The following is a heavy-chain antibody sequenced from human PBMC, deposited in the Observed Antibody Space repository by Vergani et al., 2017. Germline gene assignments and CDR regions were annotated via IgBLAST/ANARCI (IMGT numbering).Heavy chain of an antibody. J-gene: IGHJ5*02. V-gene: IGHV3-30-3*01. CDR2: ISYDGSNK. CDR3: ARDRDYYGSGSYPYFDP. D-gene: IGHD3-10*01. CDR1: GFTFSSYA. Sequence: QVQLVESGGGVVQPGRSLRLSCAASGFTFSSYAMHWVRQAPGKGLEWVAVISYDGSNKYYADSVKGRFTISRDNSKNTLYLQMNSLRAEDTAVYYCARDRDYYGSGSYPYFDPWGQGTLVTVSS.